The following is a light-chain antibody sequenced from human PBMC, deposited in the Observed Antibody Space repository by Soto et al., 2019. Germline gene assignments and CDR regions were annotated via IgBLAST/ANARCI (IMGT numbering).Light chain of an antibody. J-gene: IGKJ4*01. CDR2: DAI. V-gene: IGKV1-33*01. CDR3: QQSDSLPPS. CDR1: QDINNF. Sequence: DIQMTQSPSSLSASVGDRVTITCQASQDINNFLHWYEQRSGKAPKLMIYDAIKLDTGVPSRFSGSGSGTHFTFTISSLQPEDIATYFCQQSDSLPPSCGGGTKVEI.